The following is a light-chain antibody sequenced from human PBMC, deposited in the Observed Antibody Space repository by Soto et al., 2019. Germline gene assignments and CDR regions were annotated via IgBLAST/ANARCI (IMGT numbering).Light chain of an antibody. CDR1: QFVSSN. J-gene: IGKJ5*01. CDR3: QQYHNWPPIT. CDR2: GAS. Sequence: EIVMTPSPVTLSVSPGERATLSCRASQFVSSNLAWYQQKPGQAPRLLIYGASTRATGIPARFSGSGSGTEFTLTISNLQSEDFAVYFCQQYHNWPPITFGQGTRLEIK. V-gene: IGKV3D-15*01.